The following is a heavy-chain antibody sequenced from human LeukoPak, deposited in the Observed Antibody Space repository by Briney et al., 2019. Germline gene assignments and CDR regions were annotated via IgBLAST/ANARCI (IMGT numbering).Heavy chain of an antibody. CDR3: ARASSGSYLNWFDP. D-gene: IGHD1-26*01. V-gene: IGHV4-59*08. CDR1: GGSISIYY. CDR2: IYYSGST. J-gene: IGHJ5*02. Sequence: SETLSLTCTVSGGSISIYYWSWIRQPPGKALEWIGYIYYSGSTNYNPSLKSRVTISVDTSKNQFSLKLSSVTAADTAVYYCARASSGSYLNWFDPWGQGTLVTVSS.